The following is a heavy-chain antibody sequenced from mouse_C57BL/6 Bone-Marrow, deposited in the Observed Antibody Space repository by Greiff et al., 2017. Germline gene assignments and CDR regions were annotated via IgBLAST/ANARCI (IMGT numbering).Heavy chain of an antibody. D-gene: IGHD2-4*01. Sequence: VQRVESGAELARPGASVKLSCKASGYTFTSYGISWVKQRTGQGLEWIGEIYPRSGNTYYNEKFKGKATLTADKSSSTAYMELRSLTSEDSAVYFCARVGGYDYDNFAYWGQGTLVTVSA. CDR2: IYPRSGNT. J-gene: IGHJ3*01. V-gene: IGHV1-81*01. CDR3: ARVGGYDYDNFAY. CDR1: GYTFTSYG.